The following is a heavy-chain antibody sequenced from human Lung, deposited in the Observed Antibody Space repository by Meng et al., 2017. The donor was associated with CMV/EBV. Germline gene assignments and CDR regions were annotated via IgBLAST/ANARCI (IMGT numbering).Heavy chain of an antibody. CDR3: ARAQKSAVMTGMDV. J-gene: IGHJ6*02. CDR1: GFTFDDYT. Sequence: SCAASGFTFDDYTMYWVRQTPGKGLEWVSAISWNSAIRDYAGSVKGRFIISRDNAKKTLYLQMNTLRIEDTALYYCARAQKSAVMTGMDVWGHGTTVTVSS. D-gene: IGHD2-21*01. V-gene: IGHV3-9*01. CDR2: ISWNSAIR.